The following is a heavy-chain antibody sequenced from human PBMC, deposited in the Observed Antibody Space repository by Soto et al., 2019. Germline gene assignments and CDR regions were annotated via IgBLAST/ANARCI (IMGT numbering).Heavy chain of an antibody. J-gene: IGHJ6*02. CDR2: IYYSGST. D-gene: IGHD2-2*02. CDR1: GGSISSGDYY. Sequence: PSETLSLTCTVSGGSISSGDYYWSWIRQPPGKGLEWIGYIYYSGSTYYNPSLKSRVTISVDTSKNQFSLKLSSVTAADTAVYYCARDVVVVPAAIQFPGGYYGMDVWDQGTTVTLSS. CDR3: ARDVVVVPAAIQFPGGYYGMDV. V-gene: IGHV4-30-4*01.